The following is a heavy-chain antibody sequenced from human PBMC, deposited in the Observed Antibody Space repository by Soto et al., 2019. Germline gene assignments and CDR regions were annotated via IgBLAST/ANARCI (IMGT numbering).Heavy chain of an antibody. CDR2: ISVYNANT. Sequence: ASVKVSCKTSGYTFTSYGFTWVRQAPGQGLEWMGWISVYNANTHYAQKFQGRVTMTTDTSTSTAFMELRSLRSDDTGVYYCARGRRTTVTKAYDYWGQGTLVTVSS. V-gene: IGHV1-18*04. CDR3: ARGRRTTVTKAYDY. J-gene: IGHJ4*02. CDR1: GYTFTSYG. D-gene: IGHD4-17*01.